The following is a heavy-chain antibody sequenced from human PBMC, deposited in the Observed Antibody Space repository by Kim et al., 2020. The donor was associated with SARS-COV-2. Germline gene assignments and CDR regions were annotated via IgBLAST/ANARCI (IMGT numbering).Heavy chain of an antibody. CDR1: GYTFTSYY. J-gene: IGHJ6*02. V-gene: IGHV1-46*01. CDR3: ARDSGGSGSYYNEPTAWGGMDV. D-gene: IGHD3-10*01. CDR2: INPSGGST. Sequence: ASEKVSCKASGYTFTSYYMHWVRQAPGQGLEWMGIINPSGGSTSYAQKFQGRVTMTRDTTTSTVYTELSSLRSEDTAVYYCARDSGGSGSYYNEPTAWGGMDVWGQGTTVTVSS.